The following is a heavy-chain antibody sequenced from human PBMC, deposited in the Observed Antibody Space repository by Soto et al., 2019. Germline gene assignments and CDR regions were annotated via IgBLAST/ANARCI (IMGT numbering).Heavy chain of an antibody. CDR3: ARGQRFSDSFDP. CDR1: GGAISGYY. V-gene: IGHV4-4*07. J-gene: IGHJ5*02. CDR2: IYSSGGT. D-gene: IGHD3-3*01. Sequence: LSLTCTVSGGAISGYYWTWIRQSAGRGLEWIGRIYSSGGTKYNPSLKSRVTMSLDTSKNQFSLRLSSVTAADTAVYYCARGQRFSDSFDPWGQGTLVTVSS.